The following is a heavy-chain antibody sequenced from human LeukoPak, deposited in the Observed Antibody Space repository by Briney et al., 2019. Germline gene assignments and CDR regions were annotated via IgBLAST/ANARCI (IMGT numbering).Heavy chain of an antibody. CDR2: ITSGSDYI. V-gene: IGHV3-21*06. Sequence: TGGSLRLSCAASGFTFRSYTMNWVRQAPGKGLQWVSSITSGSDYIYYADSVRGRFTISRDNAKNSLYLQMNSLSPEDTAMYYCVRDSCFSNNWGQGTLVTVSS. CDR3: VRDSCFSNN. CDR1: GFTFRSYT. D-gene: IGHD2/OR15-2a*01. J-gene: IGHJ4*02.